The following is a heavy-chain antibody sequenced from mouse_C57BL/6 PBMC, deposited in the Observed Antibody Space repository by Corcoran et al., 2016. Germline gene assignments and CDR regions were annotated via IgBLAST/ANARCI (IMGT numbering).Heavy chain of an antibody. V-gene: IGHV9-3*01. CDR3: ARWGKTGTWYFDV. CDR1: GYTFTTYG. CDR2: INTYSGVP. Sequence: QIQLVQSGPELKKPGETVKISCKASGYTFTTYGMSWVKQAPGKGLKWMGWINTYSGVPTYADDFKGRFAFSLETSASTAYLQINTLKNEDTATYFCARWGKTGTWYFDVWGTGTTVTVSS. J-gene: IGHJ1*03. D-gene: IGHD4-1*01.